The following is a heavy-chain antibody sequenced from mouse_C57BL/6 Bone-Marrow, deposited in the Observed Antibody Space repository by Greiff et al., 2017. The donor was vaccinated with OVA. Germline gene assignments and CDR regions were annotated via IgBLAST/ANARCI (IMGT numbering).Heavy chain of an antibody. CDR1: GYTFTSYG. V-gene: IGHV1-81*01. CDR2: IYPRSGNT. J-gene: IGHJ4*01. Sequence: VQRVESGAELARPGASVKLSCKASGYTFTSYGISWVKQRTGQGLEWIGEIYPRSGNTYYNEKFQGKATITADTSSNTAYLQLSSLTSEDTAIYYCARGSPPSNPRYYAMDYWGQGTSVTVSS. CDR3: ARGSPPSNPRYYAMDY. D-gene: IGHD2-10*02.